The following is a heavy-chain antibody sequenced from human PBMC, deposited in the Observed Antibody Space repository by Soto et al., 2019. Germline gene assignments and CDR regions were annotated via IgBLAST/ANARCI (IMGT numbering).Heavy chain of an antibody. V-gene: IGHV3-21*02. Sequence: EVQLVESVGGLVKPGGSLTLSCAASGFTFRTYGMNWVRQAPGKALEWLSSISSSSSSIYYADSVKGRFTISRDNAENSLYLLMNSLRAEDTAVYYCARDPELRFLDWSKGSPYFDFWGQGTLVTVSS. CDR1: GFTFRTYG. D-gene: IGHD3-3*01. J-gene: IGHJ4*02. CDR3: ARDPELRFLDWSKGSPYFDF. CDR2: ISSSSSSI.